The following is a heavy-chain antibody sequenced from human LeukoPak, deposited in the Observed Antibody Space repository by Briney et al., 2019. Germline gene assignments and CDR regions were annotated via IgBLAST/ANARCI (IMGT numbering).Heavy chain of an antibody. J-gene: IGHJ6*02. Sequence: SETLSLTCTVSGGSISSYYWSWIRQPPGKGLEWIGYIYYSGNINYNPSLKSRVTISVDTSKNQVSLKLSSVTAADTAVYYCARSSGSGPAYYYGLDVWGQGTTVTVFS. CDR2: IYYSGNI. D-gene: IGHD6-19*01. CDR3: ARSSGSGPAYYYGLDV. V-gene: IGHV4-59*01. CDR1: GGSISSYY.